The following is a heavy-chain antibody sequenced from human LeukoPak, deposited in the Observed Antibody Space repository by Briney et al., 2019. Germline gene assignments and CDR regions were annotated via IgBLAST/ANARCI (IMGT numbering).Heavy chain of an antibody. CDR3: ARIDTYYYDSTGYYYDY. Sequence: SETLSLTCAVYGGSFSGYYWSWIRQPPGKGLEWIGEINHSGSTKYNPSLKSRVTISVDTSKNQFSLKLSSVTAADTAVYYCARIDTYYYDSTGYYYDYWGQGTLVTVSS. CDR1: GGSFSGYY. CDR2: INHSGST. D-gene: IGHD3-22*01. V-gene: IGHV4-34*01. J-gene: IGHJ4*02.